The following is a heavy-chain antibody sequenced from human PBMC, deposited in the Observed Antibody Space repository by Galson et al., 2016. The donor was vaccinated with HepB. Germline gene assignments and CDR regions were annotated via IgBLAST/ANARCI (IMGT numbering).Heavy chain of an antibody. CDR1: GFSLNTSGVS. V-gene: IGHV2-70*01. D-gene: IGHD3-10*01. CDR3: ARKIITMLRDDDAFDI. CDR2: IDWEDDK. J-gene: IGHJ3*02. Sequence: ALVKPTQTLTLTCTASGFSLNTSGVSLNWIRQPPGKALEWLGFIDWEDDKYYSTSLKTRLTISKDTSKNQVVLTMTNLDPVDTGTYFFARKIITMLRDDDAFDIWGQGTMVTVSS.